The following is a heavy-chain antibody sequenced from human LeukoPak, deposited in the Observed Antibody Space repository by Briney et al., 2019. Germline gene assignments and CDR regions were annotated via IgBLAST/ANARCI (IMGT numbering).Heavy chain of an antibody. J-gene: IGHJ4*02. CDR3: AKDLEQWLALGCFDY. V-gene: IGHV3-53*01. CDR2: IYSGGST. D-gene: IGHD6-19*01. Sequence: GGSLRLSCAASGFTVSSNYMSWVRQAPGKGLEWVSVIYSGGSTYYADSVKGRFTISRDNSKNTLYLQMNSLRAEDTAVYYCAKDLEQWLALGCFDYWGQGTLVTVSS. CDR1: GFTVSSNY.